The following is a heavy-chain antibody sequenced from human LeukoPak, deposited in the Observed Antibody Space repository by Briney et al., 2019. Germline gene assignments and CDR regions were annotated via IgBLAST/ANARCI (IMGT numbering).Heavy chain of an antibody. CDR3: ARDGAGYYDSSGNSRDMDV. CDR1: GGTFSSYA. V-gene: IGHV1-69*06. D-gene: IGHD3-22*01. Sequence: PVATVKVSCKASGGTFSSYAISWVRQAPGQGLEWMGGIIPIFGTANYAQKFQGRVTITADKSTSTAYMELSSLRSEDTAVYYCARDGAGYYDSSGNSRDMDVWGKGTTVTVSS. CDR2: IIPIFGTA. J-gene: IGHJ6*03.